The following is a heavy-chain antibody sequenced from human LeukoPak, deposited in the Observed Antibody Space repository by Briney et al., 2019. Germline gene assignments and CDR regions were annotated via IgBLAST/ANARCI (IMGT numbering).Heavy chain of an antibody. V-gene: IGHV4-34*01. CDR1: GGSFSGYY. CDR3: ARGELELLTTNWFDP. Sequence: SETLFLTCAVYGGSFSGYYWSWIRQPPGKGLEWIGEINHSGSTNYNPSLKSRVTISVDTSKNQFSLKLSSVTAADTAVYYCARGELELLTTNWFDPWGQGTLVTVSS. J-gene: IGHJ5*02. CDR2: INHSGST. D-gene: IGHD1-7*01.